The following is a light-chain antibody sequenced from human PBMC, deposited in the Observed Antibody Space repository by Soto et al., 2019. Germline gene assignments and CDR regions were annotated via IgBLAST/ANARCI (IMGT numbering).Light chain of an antibody. CDR1: HSVSTN. Sequence: EIVMTQSPATLSVSPGERATLSCRASHSVSTNLAWYQQKPGQAPRLLIYGASTRATGIPARFSGSGSGTEFTLTISSLQSEDSAVYYCQQYNNWPPWTFGQGTNVEIE. V-gene: IGKV3-15*01. CDR2: GAS. CDR3: QQYNNWPPWT. J-gene: IGKJ1*01.